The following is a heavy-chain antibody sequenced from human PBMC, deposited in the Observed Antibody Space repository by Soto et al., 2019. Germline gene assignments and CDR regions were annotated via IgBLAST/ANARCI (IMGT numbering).Heavy chain of an antibody. Sequence: QVQLQESGPGLVKPSETLSLTCTVSGGSVSSGSYYWSWIRQPPGKGLEWIGYIYYSGSTNYNPSLKSRGTISVDTSKNQFSLKLSSVTAADTAVYYCATGTAKYWYFDLWGRGTLVTVSS. D-gene: IGHD2-21*02. J-gene: IGHJ2*01. CDR1: GGSVSSGSYY. CDR2: IYYSGST. V-gene: IGHV4-61*01. CDR3: ATGTAKYWYFDL.